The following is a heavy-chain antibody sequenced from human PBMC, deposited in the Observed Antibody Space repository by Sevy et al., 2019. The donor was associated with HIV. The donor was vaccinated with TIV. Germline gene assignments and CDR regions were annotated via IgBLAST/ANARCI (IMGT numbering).Heavy chain of an antibody. CDR1: GGSISSSSYY. CDR2: IYYSGST. D-gene: IGHD1-26*01. CDR3: ARRMGAGHFDY. Sequence: SETLSLTCTVSGGSISSSSYYWGWIRQPPGKGREWIGSIYYSGSTYYNPSLKSRVTISVDTSKNQFSLKLSSVTAADTAVYYCARRMGAGHFDYWGQGTLVTVSS. J-gene: IGHJ4*02. V-gene: IGHV4-39*01.